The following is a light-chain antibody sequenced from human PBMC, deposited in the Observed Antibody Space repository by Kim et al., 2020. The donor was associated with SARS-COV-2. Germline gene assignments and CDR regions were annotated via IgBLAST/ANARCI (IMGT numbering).Light chain of an antibody. J-gene: IGKJ2*01. CDR3: HQYRASPPAHT. V-gene: IGKV3-20*01. Sequence: EVVLTQSPGTLSLSPGERATLSCRTSQSVSSKFLAWYQHKPGRSPRLLIYGASTRATGIADRFSGSGSGTDFTLTISRLEPEDFAVYYWHQYRASPPAHTFGQGTKLEI. CDR1: QSVSSKF. CDR2: GAS.